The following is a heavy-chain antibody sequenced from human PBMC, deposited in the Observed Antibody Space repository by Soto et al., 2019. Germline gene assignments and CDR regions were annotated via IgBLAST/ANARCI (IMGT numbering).Heavy chain of an antibody. CDR1: GFSLSTSGVC. CDR2: TYWDDDK. CDR3: AHRFTIFGVVGFDY. J-gene: IGHJ4*02. V-gene: IGHV2-5*02. Sequence: QITLKESGPTLVKPTQTLTLTCTFSGFSLSTSGVCVCWIRQPPGKALAWLALTYWDDDKRYSPSLKSRLTSTKDTSKNQVVLTMTNMDPVDTATYYCAHRFTIFGVVGFDYWGQGTLVTVSS. D-gene: IGHD3-3*01.